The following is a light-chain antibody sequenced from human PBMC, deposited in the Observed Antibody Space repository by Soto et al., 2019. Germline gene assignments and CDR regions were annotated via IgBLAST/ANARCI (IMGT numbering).Light chain of an antibody. CDR1: QGVSSS. J-gene: IGKJ4*01. CDR3: QQLNSYPLT. V-gene: IGKV1-9*01. Sequence: IQLTQSPSSLSASVGDRVSITCRASQGVSSSLAWYQQRPGKAPKLLIYAASTLQSGVPSRFSGSGSGTDFSLTISSLHPEDFVTYYCQQLNSYPLTFGGGTKVEIK. CDR2: AAS.